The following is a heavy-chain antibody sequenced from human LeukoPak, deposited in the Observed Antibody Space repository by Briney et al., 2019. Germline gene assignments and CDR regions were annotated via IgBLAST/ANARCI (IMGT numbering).Heavy chain of an antibody. J-gene: IGHJ5*02. V-gene: IGHV4-61*02. CDR2: IYTSGST. D-gene: IGHD3-22*01. CDR3: ARDSAYYDSSGDPYNWFDP. Sequence: SETLSLTCTVSGGSISSGSYYWSWIWQPAGKGLEWIGRIYTSGSTNYNPSLKSRVTISVDTSKNQFSLKLSSVTAADTAVYYCARDSAYYDSSGDPYNWFDPWGQGTLVTVSS. CDR1: GGSISSGSYY.